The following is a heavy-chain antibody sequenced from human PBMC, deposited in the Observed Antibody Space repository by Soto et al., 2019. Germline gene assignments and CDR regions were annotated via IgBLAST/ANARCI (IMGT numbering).Heavy chain of an antibody. CDR3: ARDSPIAAAGTGFDP. CDR1: GGSISSGGYY. Sequence: SETLSLTCTVSGGSISSGGYYWSWIRQHPGKGLEWIGYIYYSGSTYYNPSLKSRVTISVDTSKNQFSLKLSSVTAADTAVYYCARDSPIAAAGTGFDPWGQGTLVTV. D-gene: IGHD6-13*01. J-gene: IGHJ5*02. V-gene: IGHV4-31*03. CDR2: IYYSGST.